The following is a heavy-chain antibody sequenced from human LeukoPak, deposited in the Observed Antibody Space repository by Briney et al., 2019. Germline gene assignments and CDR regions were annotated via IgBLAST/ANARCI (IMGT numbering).Heavy chain of an antibody. J-gene: IGHJ4*02. D-gene: IGHD1-7*01. V-gene: IGHV4-59*08. Sequence: PSETLSLTCTVSGGSISSYYWSWIRQPPGKGLEWIGYIYYSGSTHYNPSLKSRVTISVDTSKNQFSLKLSSVTAADTAVYYCARQYNWNSRGGFYFDYWGQGTLVTVSS. CDR2: IYYSGST. CDR1: GGSISSYY. CDR3: ARQYNWNSRGGFYFDY.